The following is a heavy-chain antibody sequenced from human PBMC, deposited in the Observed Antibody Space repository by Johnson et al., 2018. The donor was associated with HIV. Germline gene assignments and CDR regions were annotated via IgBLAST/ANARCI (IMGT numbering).Heavy chain of an antibody. J-gene: IGHJ3*02. CDR1: GFNFSKYG. CDR2: IRYDGSKK. Sequence: QVQLVESGGGLLQPGGSLKLSCAASGFNFSKYGMHWVRQAPGKGLEWVAFIRYDGSKKYFADSVKGRFTISRDNSKNTLHLQMNSLRPEDTAVYYCARNSGNGLVLRGDAFDMWGQGTMVTVSS. V-gene: IGHV3-30*02. D-gene: IGHD2-8*01. CDR3: ARNSGNGLVLRGDAFDM.